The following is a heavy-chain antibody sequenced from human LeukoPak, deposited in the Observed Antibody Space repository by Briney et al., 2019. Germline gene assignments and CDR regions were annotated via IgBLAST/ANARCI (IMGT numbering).Heavy chain of an antibody. J-gene: IGHJ2*01. CDR2: ISWNSGSI. V-gene: IGHV3-9*01. CDR1: GFIFDDYA. D-gene: IGHD5-18*01. Sequence: PGGSLRLSCAASGFIFDDYAMHWVRQAPGKGLEWVSGISWNSGSIGYADSVKGRFTISRDNAKNSLYLQMNSLRAEDTALYYCAKSNTARGNWYFDLWGRGTMVTVSS. CDR3: AKSNTARGNWYFDL.